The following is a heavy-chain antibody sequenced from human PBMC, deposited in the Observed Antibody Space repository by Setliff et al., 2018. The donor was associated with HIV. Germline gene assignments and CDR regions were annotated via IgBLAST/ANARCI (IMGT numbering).Heavy chain of an antibody. V-gene: IGHV3-48*03. Sequence: GALRLSCAASGFTFSSYEMNWVRQAPGKGLEWVAYISDSGSNIYYADSVKGRFTISRDNARKSLYLQMNSLRAEDTAVYYCARENYYDRSDAFDMWGQGTLVTVSS. J-gene: IGHJ3*02. D-gene: IGHD3-22*01. CDR1: GFTFSSYE. CDR3: ARENYYDRSDAFDM. CDR2: ISDSGSNI.